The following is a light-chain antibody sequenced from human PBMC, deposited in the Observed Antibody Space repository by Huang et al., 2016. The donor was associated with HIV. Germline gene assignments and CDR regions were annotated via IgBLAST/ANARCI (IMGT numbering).Light chain of an antibody. J-gene: IGKJ1*01. CDR2: AAS. Sequence: DIQMTQSPSSLSASVGDRVTITCRASQSIRRYLNWYQQKPGKVPKLLMHAASSLQSGVPSRFSCSGSGTDFTLTITSLQPEDFATYYCQQSYNTPRTFGQGTKVEIK. CDR3: QQSYNTPRT. CDR1: QSIRRY. V-gene: IGKV1-39*01.